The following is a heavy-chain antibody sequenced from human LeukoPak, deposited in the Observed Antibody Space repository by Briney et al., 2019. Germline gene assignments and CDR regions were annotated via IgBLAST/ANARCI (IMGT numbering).Heavy chain of an antibody. D-gene: IGHD6-13*01. V-gene: IGHV1-69*05. CDR2: IIPIFGTA. CDR3: ARDAQQLPQGLYYMDV. J-gene: IGHJ6*03. Sequence: ASVKVSCKASGGTFSSYAISWVRQAPGQGLEWMGGIIPIFGTANYAQKFQGRVTITTDESTSIAYMELSSLRSEDTAVYYCARDAQQLPQGLYYMDVWGKGTTVTVSS. CDR1: GGTFSSYA.